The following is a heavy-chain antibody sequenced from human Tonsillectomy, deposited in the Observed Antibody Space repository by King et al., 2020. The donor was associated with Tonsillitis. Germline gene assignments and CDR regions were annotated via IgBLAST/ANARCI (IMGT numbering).Heavy chain of an antibody. D-gene: IGHD2-21*02. CDR2: MSSVGNWV. Sequence: QLVQSGGGVVQPGGSLRVSCAASGFRFSSYVMHWVRQAPGKGLKWVAGMSSVGNWVPYADSVKGRFTISRDNSKNTVSLQMNTLRGEDTAVYYCAREIPKGDCRFDLWGQGTLVTVSS. J-gene: IGHJ4*02. CDR1: GFRFSSYV. V-gene: IGHV3-30*14. CDR3: AREIPKGDCRFDL.